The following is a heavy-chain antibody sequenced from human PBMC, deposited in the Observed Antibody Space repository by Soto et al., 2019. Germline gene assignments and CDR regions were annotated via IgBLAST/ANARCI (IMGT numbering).Heavy chain of an antibody. CDR2: ISGYNSDT. Sequence: QVQLVQSGAEVKKPGASVKVSCKASGYSFTSYGISWVRQAPGQGLEWMGWISGYNSDTKYDQKFQGRVTMTTDTSTSTVYMELRTLRSDDMAVYYCARDRCTGTSCYWKVFDNWGQGTLVTVSS. CDR1: GYSFTSYG. J-gene: IGHJ4*02. D-gene: IGHD2-2*01. CDR3: ARDRCTGTSCYWKVFDN. V-gene: IGHV1-18*03.